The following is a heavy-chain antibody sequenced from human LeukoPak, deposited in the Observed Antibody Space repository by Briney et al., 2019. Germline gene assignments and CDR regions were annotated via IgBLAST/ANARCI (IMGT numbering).Heavy chain of an antibody. CDR2: ISSSGSTI. Sequence: GGSLRLPCAASGFTFSSYEMNWVRQAPGKGLEWVSYISSSGSTIYYADSVKGRFTISRDNAKNSLYLQMNSLRAEDTAVYYCASTTVVTPWDYWGQGTLVTVSS. CDR3: ASTTVVTPWDY. J-gene: IGHJ4*02. V-gene: IGHV3-48*03. D-gene: IGHD4-23*01. CDR1: GFTFSSYE.